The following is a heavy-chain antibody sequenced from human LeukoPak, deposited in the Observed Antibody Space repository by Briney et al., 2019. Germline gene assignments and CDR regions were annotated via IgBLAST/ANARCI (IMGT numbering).Heavy chain of an antibody. V-gene: IGHV3-15*01. J-gene: IGHJ4*02. CDR2: LKSKRDGGTT. CDR3: TTGSVGATHAAY. CDR1: GFIFSRAW. Sequence: PGGSLRLSCAASGFIFSRAWMNGVRQAPGKGLEWGGRLKSKRDGGTTDYAAPVKARFTISRDDSKNTLYLQMNNLKTEDTAVYYCTTGSVGATHAAYWGQGTLVTVSS. D-gene: IGHD1-26*01.